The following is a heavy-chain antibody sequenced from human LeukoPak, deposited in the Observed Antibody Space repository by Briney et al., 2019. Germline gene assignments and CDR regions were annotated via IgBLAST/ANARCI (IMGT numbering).Heavy chain of an antibody. D-gene: IGHD3-3*01. CDR2: ISGSGGST. CDR3: AKDPNYDFWSGYSMFDP. J-gene: IGHJ5*02. CDR1: GFTFGSYA. Sequence: GGSLRLSCAPSGFTFGSYAMSWVRQAPGKGLEWVSAISGSGGSTYYADSVKGRLTISRDNSKNTLYLQMNSLRAEDTAVYYCAKDPNYDFWSGYSMFDPWGQGTLVTVSS. V-gene: IGHV3-23*01.